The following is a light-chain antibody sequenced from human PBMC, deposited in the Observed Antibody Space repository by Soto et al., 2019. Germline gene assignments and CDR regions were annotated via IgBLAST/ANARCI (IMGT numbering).Light chain of an antibody. CDR3: SSYTRSNTGV. J-gene: IGLJ3*02. V-gene: IGLV2-14*03. CDR1: SSDVGGYNY. Sequence: QSALTQPASVSGSPGQSITISCTGTSSDVGGYNYVSWYQQHPGKVPKLMIYDVSNRPSGVSNRLSGSKSGNTASLTISGLQAEDEAVYYCSSYTRSNTGVFGGGTKLTVL. CDR2: DVS.